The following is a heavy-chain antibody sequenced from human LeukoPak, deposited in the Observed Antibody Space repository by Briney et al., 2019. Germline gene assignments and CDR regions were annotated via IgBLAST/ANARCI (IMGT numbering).Heavy chain of an antibody. J-gene: IGHJ4*02. D-gene: IGHD5-18*01. CDR2: ISSSSSYT. CDR1: GFTFSDYY. Sequence: KAGGSLRLSCAASGFTFSDYYLSWIRQAPGKGLEWVSYISSSSSYTNYADCVKGRFTISRDNAKNTVFLQMNSLRAEDAAVYYCARVITGSTYGQFDYWGQGALATVSS. CDR3: ARVITGSTYGQFDY. V-gene: IGHV3-11*06.